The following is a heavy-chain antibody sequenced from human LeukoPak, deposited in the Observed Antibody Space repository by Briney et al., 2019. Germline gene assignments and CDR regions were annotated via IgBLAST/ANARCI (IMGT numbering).Heavy chain of an antibody. Sequence: RRCLRISCVNTGFTFSTYGKHWVRQGPGRGLEMMEGILNDGRNKDYADSVRDRYTISRDNSNNTLYLQMSNMRAEDTVVYYCVRHSGHYSGSLFDYWGQGALVSVSS. D-gene: IGHD1-26*01. CDR1: GFTFSTYG. CDR3: VRHSGHYSGSLFDY. V-gene: IGHV3-30*03. CDR2: ILNDGRNK. J-gene: IGHJ4*02.